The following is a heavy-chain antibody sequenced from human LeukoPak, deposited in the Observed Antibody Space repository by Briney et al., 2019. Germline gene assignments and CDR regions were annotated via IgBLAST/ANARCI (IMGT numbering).Heavy chain of an antibody. Sequence: SETLSLTCTVSGGSISSYYWSWIRQPPGKGLEWIGYIYYSGSTYYNPSLKSRVTISVDTSKNQFSLKLSSVTAADTAVYYCARHARRFGIDYWGQGTLVTVSS. V-gene: IGHV4-59*08. D-gene: IGHD3-10*01. CDR3: ARHARRFGIDY. CDR2: IYYSGST. CDR1: GGSISSYY. J-gene: IGHJ4*02.